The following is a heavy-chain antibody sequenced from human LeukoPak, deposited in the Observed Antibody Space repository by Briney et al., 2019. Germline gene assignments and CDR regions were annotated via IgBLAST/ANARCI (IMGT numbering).Heavy chain of an antibody. CDR1: GFTFSSYA. J-gene: IGHJ6*02. V-gene: IGHV3-64D*06. CDR3: VKLSGSSWVYYYYGMDV. CDR2: ISSNGGST. Sequence: PGGSLRLSCSASGFTFSSYAMHWVRQAPGKGLEYVSAISSNGGSTYYADSVKGRFTISRDNSKNTLYLQMSSLRAEDTAVYYCVKLSGSSWVYYYYGMDVWGQGATATVSS. D-gene: IGHD6-13*01.